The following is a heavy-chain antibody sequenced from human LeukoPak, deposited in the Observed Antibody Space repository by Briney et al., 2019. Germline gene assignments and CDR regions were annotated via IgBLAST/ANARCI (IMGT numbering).Heavy chain of an antibody. CDR3: ASGSYPGLFDP. Sequence: SETLSLTCTVSGGSISSHYWSWIRQPPGKGLEWIGYIYYSGSTNYNPSLKSRVTISVDTSKNQFSLKLSSVTAADTAVYCCASGSYPGLFDPWGQGTLVTVSS. D-gene: IGHD1-26*01. CDR1: GGSISSHY. CDR2: IYYSGST. J-gene: IGHJ5*02. V-gene: IGHV4-59*11.